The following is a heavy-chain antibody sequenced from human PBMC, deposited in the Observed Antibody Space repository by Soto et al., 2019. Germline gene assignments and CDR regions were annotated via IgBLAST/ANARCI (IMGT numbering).Heavy chain of an antibody. CDR2: IIPIFGTA. Sequence: SVKVSCKASGGTFGSYAISWVRQAPGQGLEWMGGIIPIFGTANYAQKFQGRVTITADESTSTAYMELSSLRSEDTAVYYCARGTEYYYDSSGYLDYWGQGTLVTVSS. D-gene: IGHD3-22*01. CDR3: ARGTEYYYDSSGYLDY. CDR1: GGTFGSYA. J-gene: IGHJ4*02. V-gene: IGHV1-69*13.